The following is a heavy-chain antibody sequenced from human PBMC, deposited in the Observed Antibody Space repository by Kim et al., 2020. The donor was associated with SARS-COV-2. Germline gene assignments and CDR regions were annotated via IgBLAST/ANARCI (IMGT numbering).Heavy chain of an antibody. Sequence: GGSLRLSCAASGFAFRSYGMNWVRQAPGKGLEWVLSISGSGGTTYSADSVKGRFTISRDNSQNTLFLQMNRLRAEDTAIYYCAKSPQAEFKLRAHRVMDVWGQGTTVIVSS. V-gene: IGHV3-23*01. CDR1: GFAFRSYG. CDR3: AKSPQAEFKLRAHRVMDV. J-gene: IGHJ6*02. D-gene: IGHD3-10*01. CDR2: ISGSGGTT.